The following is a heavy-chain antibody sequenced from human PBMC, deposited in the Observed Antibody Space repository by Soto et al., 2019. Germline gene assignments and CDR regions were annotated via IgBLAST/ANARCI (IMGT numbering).Heavy chain of an antibody. D-gene: IGHD2-15*01. V-gene: IGHV3-74*01. J-gene: IGHJ4*02. Sequence: GGSLRLSCAASGFTFSSYWMHWVRQAPGKGLVWVSRINSDGSSTVYADSVKGRFTISRDNAKNTLYLQMNSLRAEDTAVYYFARVYCCGGSCYSVAYWGQGTLVTGSS. CDR1: GFTFSSYW. CDR3: ARVYCCGGSCYSVAY. CDR2: INSDGSST.